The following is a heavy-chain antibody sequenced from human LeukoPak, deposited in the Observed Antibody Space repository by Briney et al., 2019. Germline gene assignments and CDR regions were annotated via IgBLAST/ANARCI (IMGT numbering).Heavy chain of an antibody. CDR3: ARKYCSSTTCLIDY. CDR1: GFTFSGYE. D-gene: IGHD2-2*01. CDR2: ISSDGSPI. Sequence: GGSLRLSCAASGFTFSGYEMNWVRQAPGKGLEWVADISSDGSPIYYADSVKGRFTISRGNSKNSLYLQMNSLRAEDTAVYYCARKYCSSTTCLIDYWGQGTLVTVSS. V-gene: IGHV3-48*03. J-gene: IGHJ4*02.